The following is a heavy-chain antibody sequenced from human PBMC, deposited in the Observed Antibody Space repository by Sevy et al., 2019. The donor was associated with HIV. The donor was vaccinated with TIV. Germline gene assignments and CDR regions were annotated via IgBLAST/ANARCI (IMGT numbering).Heavy chain of an antibody. J-gene: IGHJ3*02. CDR1: GFTFDDYA. CDR2: ITWSSNAV. V-gene: IGHV3-9*01. CDR3: VNGTMEAIMDLYDPLDI. D-gene: IGHD3-10*01. Sequence: GGSLRLSCAASGFTFDDYAMHWVRQVPGKGLEWVSGITWSSNAVDYAASVKGRFTIYRHNAKNSLYLQMNSLRAAATALYYCVNGTMEAIMDLYDPLDIWGQGTMVPVSS.